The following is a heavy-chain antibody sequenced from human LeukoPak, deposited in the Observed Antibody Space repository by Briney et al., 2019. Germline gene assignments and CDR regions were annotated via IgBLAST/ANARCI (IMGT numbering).Heavy chain of an antibody. CDR2: IYYSGST. D-gene: IGHD1-26*01. CDR1: GGSISSSSYY. V-gene: IGHV4-39*01. CDR3: APERSGAATP. J-gene: IGHJ5*02. Sequence: PSETLSLTCTVSGGSISSSSYYWGWIRQPPGKGLGWIGSIYYSGSTYYNPSLKSRVTISVDTSKNQFSLKLSSVTAADTAVYYCAPERSGAATPWGQGTLVTVSS.